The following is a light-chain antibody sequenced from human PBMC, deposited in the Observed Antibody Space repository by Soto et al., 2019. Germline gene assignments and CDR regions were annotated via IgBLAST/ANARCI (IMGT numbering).Light chain of an antibody. CDR1: QDIDKN. J-gene: IGKJ5*01. Sequence: IQLTQSPSSLSASVVDRVTITCQASQDIDKNLNWYQQKPGKAPKLLIYDASSLQTGVPSRFSGSGSATDFTFTISSLQPEDIATYYCQQYDNLLPITFGQGTRLEIK. CDR2: DAS. V-gene: IGKV1-33*01. CDR3: QQYDNLLPIT.